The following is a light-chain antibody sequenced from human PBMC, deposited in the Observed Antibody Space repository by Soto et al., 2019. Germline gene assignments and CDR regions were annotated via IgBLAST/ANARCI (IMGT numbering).Light chain of an antibody. J-gene: IGKJ1*01. CDR2: DAS. Sequence: EIVLTQSPGTLSLSPGQRATLSCRASQRVSSNFLAWYQQKPGQAPRLLIFDASNRATGIPDRFSGSGSGTDFTLTISRLEPEDFAVYYCQQYGSSPRTFGQGTKVEIK. V-gene: IGKV3-20*01. CDR1: QRVSSNF. CDR3: QQYGSSPRT.